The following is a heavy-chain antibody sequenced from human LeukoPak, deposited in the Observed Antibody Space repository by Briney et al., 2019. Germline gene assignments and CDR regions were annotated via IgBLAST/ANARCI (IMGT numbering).Heavy chain of an antibody. CDR2: ISGSGGST. CDR1: GFTFSSYA. CDR3: ARDYTGKYTTDY. J-gene: IGHJ4*02. D-gene: IGHD7-27*01. Sequence: GGSLRLSCAASGFTFSSYAMSWVRQAPGKGLEWVSGISGSGGSTYYADSVKGRVTTSIDNSKNTLDLYMDSLTPEDTAVYYCARDYTGKYTTDYWGQGTLVTVSS. V-gene: IGHV3-23*01.